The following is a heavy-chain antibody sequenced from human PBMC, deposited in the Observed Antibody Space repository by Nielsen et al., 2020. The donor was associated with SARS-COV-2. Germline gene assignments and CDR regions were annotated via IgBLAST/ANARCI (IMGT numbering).Heavy chain of an antibody. J-gene: IGHJ6*02. V-gene: IGHV3-21*01. Sequence: GGSLRLSCAASGFTFSSYSMNWVRQAPGKGLEWVSSISSSSSYIYYADSVKGRFTISRDNAKNSLYLQMNSLRAEDTAVYYCARDLIFGVAHLKYYYYGMDVWGQGTTVTVSS. CDR3: ARDLIFGVAHLKYYYYGMDV. D-gene: IGHD3-3*01. CDR1: GFTFSSYS. CDR2: ISSSSSYI.